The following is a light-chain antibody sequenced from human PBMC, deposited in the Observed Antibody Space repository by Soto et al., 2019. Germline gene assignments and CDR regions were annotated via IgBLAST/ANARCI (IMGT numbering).Light chain of an antibody. CDR3: LQHNNYPWT. V-gene: IGKV1-5*01. CDR2: DAS. Sequence: DIQMTQSPSTLSASVGDRVTITCRASQSLSRWLAWYQQKPGKAPKLLIYDASILESGVPSRFSGNGSGTEFTLTIGSLQPDDFATYYCLQHNNYPWTFGQGTRVEIK. J-gene: IGKJ1*01. CDR1: QSLSRW.